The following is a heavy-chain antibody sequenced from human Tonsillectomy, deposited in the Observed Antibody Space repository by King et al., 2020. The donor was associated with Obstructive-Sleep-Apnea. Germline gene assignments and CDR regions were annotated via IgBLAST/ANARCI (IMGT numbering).Heavy chain of an antibody. D-gene: IGHD3-10*01. V-gene: IGHV3-48*04. J-gene: IGHJ6*02. Sequence: VQLVESGGGLVQPGGSLRLSWAASGFTFYSYSMNLVRQAPGKGLEWVSYISSSSSDIYYADSVKGRFTISRDNAKYSLSLQMSSLRAEDTAVYYCARDISFPLVGGTYYHYGMDVWGQGTTVTVSS. CDR1: GFTFYSYS. CDR3: ARDISFPLVGGTYYHYGMDV. CDR2: ISSSSSDI.